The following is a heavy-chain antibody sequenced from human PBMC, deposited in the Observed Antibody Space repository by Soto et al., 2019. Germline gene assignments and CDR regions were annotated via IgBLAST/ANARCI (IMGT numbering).Heavy chain of an antibody. D-gene: IGHD3-3*01. V-gene: IGHV4-34*01. CDR3: VRGRGIFGEVTPFDY. CDR1: GGSFSGYY. CDR2: INDSGST. Sequence: QVQLQQWGAGLLKPSETLSLTCAVYGGSFSGYYWSWIRQPPGKGLEWIGEINDSGSTKYNPPLKSRATISVDTSKNQFSLKLSSVPAADTAVYYCVRGRGIFGEVTPFDYWGQGTLVTVSS. J-gene: IGHJ4*02.